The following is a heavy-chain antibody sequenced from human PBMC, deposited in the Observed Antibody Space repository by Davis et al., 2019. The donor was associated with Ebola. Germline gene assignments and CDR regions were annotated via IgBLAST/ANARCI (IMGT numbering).Heavy chain of an antibody. CDR1: GLTVSRNC. CDR3: ATGLLLDYYGMDV. J-gene: IGHJ6*04. D-gene: IGHD2/OR15-2a*01. Sequence: GGSLRLSCAVAGLTVSRNCFNWVRRAPGKGLEWVSSISGGSTYYADSRKGRFTISRDNSKNTLHLQMNSLRAEDTAVYYCATGLLLDYYGMDVWGKGTTVTVSS. V-gene: IGHV3-38-3*01. CDR2: ISGGST.